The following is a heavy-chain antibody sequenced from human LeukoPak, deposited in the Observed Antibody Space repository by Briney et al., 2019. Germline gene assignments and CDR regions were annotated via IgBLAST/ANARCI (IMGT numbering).Heavy chain of an antibody. CDR1: GFTFSSYA. CDR3: AKVRVGTAHFDY. D-gene: IGHD2-15*01. V-gene: IGHV3-23*01. Sequence: GGSLRLSCAASGFTFSSYAMSWVGQAPGKGLEWVSAISGSGGSTYSAAPAKGRFTISRDNSKITLYLQMNSLRPQDTAVYYCAKVRVGTAHFDYWGQGTLVTVSS. J-gene: IGHJ4*02. CDR2: ISGSGGST.